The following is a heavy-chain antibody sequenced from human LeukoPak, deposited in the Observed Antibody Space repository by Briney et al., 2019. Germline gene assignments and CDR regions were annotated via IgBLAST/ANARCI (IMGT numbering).Heavy chain of an antibody. CDR3: ARHSNWNGGVDWFDP. V-gene: IGHV4-59*08. CDR1: GGSNY. D-gene: IGHD1-20*01. CDR2: IHYSGSP. Sequence: LESLSLTCTVSGGSNYWTWIRPAPGTGLEWIAYIHYSGSPHYNPSLRSRVTISIDTSKNQLSLKLNSVTAADTAVYYCARHSNWNGGVDWFDPWGQGTQVTVSS. J-gene: IGHJ5*02.